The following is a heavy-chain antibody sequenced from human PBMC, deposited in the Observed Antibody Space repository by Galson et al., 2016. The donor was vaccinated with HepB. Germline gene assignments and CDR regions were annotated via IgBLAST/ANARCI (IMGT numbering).Heavy chain of an antibody. V-gene: IGHV3-21*01. J-gene: IGHJ6*02. CDR3: ARDTHYDFWSGARGDPRSYGMDV. D-gene: IGHD3-3*01. CDR1: GFTFRSYS. Sequence: SLRLSCAASGFTFRSYSMNWVRQAPGKGLEWVSYISTSSSSIYYADSLKGRFTISRDNAKNSVYLEMNSLRAEDTAVYYWARDTHYDFWSGARGDPRSYGMDVWGQGTTVTVSS. CDR2: ISTSSSSI.